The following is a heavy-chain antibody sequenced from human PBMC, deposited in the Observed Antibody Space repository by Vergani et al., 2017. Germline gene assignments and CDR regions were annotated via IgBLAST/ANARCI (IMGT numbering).Heavy chain of an antibody. Sequence: VQLQESGPGLVKPSETLSLTCTVSGGSISSYYWSWIRQPPGKGLEWIGYIYYSGSTNYNPSLKSRVTISVDTSKNQFSLKLSSVTAADTAVYYCARVRARITIFDYWGQGTLVTVSS. CDR2: IYYSGST. CDR3: ARVRARITIFDY. J-gene: IGHJ4*02. D-gene: IGHD3-3*01. CDR1: GGSISSYY. V-gene: IGHV4-59*01.